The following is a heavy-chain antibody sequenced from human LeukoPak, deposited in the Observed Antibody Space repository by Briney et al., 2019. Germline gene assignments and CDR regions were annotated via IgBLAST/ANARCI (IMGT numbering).Heavy chain of an antibody. CDR3: ARDLYSYAFDI. D-gene: IGHD2-15*01. J-gene: IGHJ3*02. CDR2: ISSSSSYI. V-gene: IGHV3-21*01. CDR1: GFTFSSYS. Sequence: GGSLRLSCAVSGFTFSSYSMNWVRQAPGKGLEWVSSISSSSSYIYYADSVKGRFTISRDNAKNSLYLQMNSLRAEDTAVYYCARDLYSYAFDIWGQGTMVTVSS.